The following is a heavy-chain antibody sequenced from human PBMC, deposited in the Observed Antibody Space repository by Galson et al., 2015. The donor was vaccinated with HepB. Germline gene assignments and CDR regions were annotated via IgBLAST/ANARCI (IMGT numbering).Heavy chain of an antibody. D-gene: IGHD3-22*01. Sequence: SLRLSCAASGFTFSSYGMHWVRQAPGKGLEWVAVISYDGSNKYYADSVKGRFTISRDNSKNTLYLQMNSLRAEDTAVYYCAKDRDYYDSSGYSYYFDYWGQGTLVTVSS. CDR2: ISYDGSNK. J-gene: IGHJ4*02. V-gene: IGHV3-30*18. CDR1: GFTFSSYG. CDR3: AKDRDYYDSSGYSYYFDY.